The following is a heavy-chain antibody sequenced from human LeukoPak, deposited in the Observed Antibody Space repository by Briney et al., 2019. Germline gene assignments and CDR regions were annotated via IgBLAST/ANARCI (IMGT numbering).Heavy chain of an antibody. CDR3: ARAGPVAGYDY. J-gene: IGHJ4*02. CDR1: GYTFSVYY. Sequence: ASMKVSCKASGYTFSVYYLHWVRQAPGQGPEWVGRINPNSGGADYAQKFQRRVTLTRDTSISTTYMDLNSLTSDDTAVYYCARAGPVAGYDYWGQGTLVTVSS. V-gene: IGHV1-2*06. CDR2: INPNSGGA. D-gene: IGHD6-19*01.